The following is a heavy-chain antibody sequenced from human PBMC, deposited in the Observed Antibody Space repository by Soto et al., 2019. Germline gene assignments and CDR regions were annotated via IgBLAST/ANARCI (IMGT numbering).Heavy chain of an antibody. V-gene: IGHV4-4*02. D-gene: IGHD3-10*01. CDR1: VDSISNSNW. CDR2: IHHSGRT. CDR3: ARQLLSTGGYLDY. Sequence: SETLSLTCAVSVDSISNSNWWTWVRQPPGKGLEWIGEIHHSGRTNYNPSLKSRVTISVDISKSQVSLKMSSVTAADTAVYYCARQLLSTGGYLDYSGQGTLVTVSS. J-gene: IGHJ4*02.